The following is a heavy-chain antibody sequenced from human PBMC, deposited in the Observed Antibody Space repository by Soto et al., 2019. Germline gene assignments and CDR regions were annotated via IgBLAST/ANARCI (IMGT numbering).Heavy chain of an antibody. D-gene: IGHD2-21*02. CDR2: IWYDGSHI. V-gene: IGHV3-33*01. Sequence: QVQLVESGGGVVQPGTSLRVSCLASGFTFSIYGMHWFRQAPGKGLEWVSTIWYDGSHIYYADSVKGRFTMSRDNSKNTLYLQMNSLRDEDTAIYYCARGSRLGDSDPTNFEYWGQGTLVIVSS. CDR1: GFTFSIYG. CDR3: ARGSRLGDSDPTNFEY. J-gene: IGHJ4*02.